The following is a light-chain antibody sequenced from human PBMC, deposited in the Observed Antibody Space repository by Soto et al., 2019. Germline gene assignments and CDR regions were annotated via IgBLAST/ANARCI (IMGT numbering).Light chain of an antibody. CDR3: QQYDNWPLT. V-gene: IGKV3-15*01. Sequence: EVVMTQSPSTLSVSPGEGATLYCRASQSIRSNLAWYQKKPGQSHRLLIYGASTMATAVPARFSGSGSGTEFTLTISSLQSEDFAVYYCQQYDNWPLTFGGGTKVEIK. J-gene: IGKJ4*01. CDR1: QSIRSN. CDR2: GAS.